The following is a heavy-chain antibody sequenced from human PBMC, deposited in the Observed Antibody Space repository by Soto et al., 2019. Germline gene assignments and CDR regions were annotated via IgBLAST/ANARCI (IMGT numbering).Heavy chain of an antibody. Sequence: QVHLVESGGGVVQPGKSLRLSCAASGFTFDNYGMLWVRQAPGKGLEWVALISYDESYGYYTNSLRGRFTITRDNSKNMVFLHMNSLQGDDTAVYYCAGVDYVDSIDFWGQGTLVTVSS. CDR2: ISYDESYG. J-gene: IGHJ4*02. V-gene: IGHV3-33*01. CDR3: AGVDYVDSIDF. D-gene: IGHD4-17*01. CDR1: GFTFDNYG.